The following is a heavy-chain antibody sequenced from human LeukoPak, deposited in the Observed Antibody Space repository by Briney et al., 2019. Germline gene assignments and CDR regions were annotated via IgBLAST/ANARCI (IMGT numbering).Heavy chain of an antibody. V-gene: IGHV3-21*01. Sequence: GGSLRLSCAASGFTFSSYSMNWVRQAPGKGLEWVSSISTSSSYIYYADSVKGRFTISRDNTKNSLYLQENSLRAEDTAVYYCARDRGSGWAFDYWGQGTLVTVSS. CDR1: GFTFSSYS. J-gene: IGHJ4*02. CDR3: ARDRGSGWAFDY. CDR2: ISTSSSYI. D-gene: IGHD6-19*01.